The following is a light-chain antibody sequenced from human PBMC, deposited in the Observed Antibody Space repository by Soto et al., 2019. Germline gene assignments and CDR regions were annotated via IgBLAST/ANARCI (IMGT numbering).Light chain of an antibody. CDR2: AAS. V-gene: IGKV1-39*01. CDR3: QQYDILHRT. CDR1: QSISSY. Sequence: DIQMTQSPSSLSASVGDRVTITCRASQSISSYLNWYQQKPGKAPKLLIYAASSLQSGVPSRFSGSGSGTDFTLTISSLQPEDFATYYCQQYDILHRTFGQGTKLEIK. J-gene: IGKJ2*02.